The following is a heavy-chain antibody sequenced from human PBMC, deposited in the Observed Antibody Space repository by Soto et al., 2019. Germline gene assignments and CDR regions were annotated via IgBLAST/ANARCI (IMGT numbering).Heavy chain of an antibody. J-gene: IGHJ4*02. CDR2: ISGSGGTT. V-gene: IGHV3-23*01. CDR3: AKDLVSTTKVFDY. CDR1: GFTFSSYA. D-gene: IGHD5-12*01. Sequence: PGGSLGLSCAASGFTFSSYAMSWVRRAPGKGPEWVSVISGSGGTTYYADSVKGRFTISRDNSKNTLFLQMNSLRAEDTAVYYCAKDLVSTTKVFDYWGQGT.